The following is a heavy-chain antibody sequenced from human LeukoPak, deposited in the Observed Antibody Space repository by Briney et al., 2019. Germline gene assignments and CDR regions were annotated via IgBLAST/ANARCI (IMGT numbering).Heavy chain of an antibody. J-gene: IGHJ4*02. CDR2: INPRNGDT. Sequence: ASVKVSCKASGYTFIVYYVHWVRQAPGQGLEWMGWINPRNGDTKFAQNFQGRVTMTRDTSISTVYMELSSLTSDDTAAYYCAGGGMAVAGTSLGDYWGQGTLVTVSS. CDR3: AGGGMAVAGTSLGDY. CDR1: GYTFIVYY. V-gene: IGHV1-2*02. D-gene: IGHD6-19*01.